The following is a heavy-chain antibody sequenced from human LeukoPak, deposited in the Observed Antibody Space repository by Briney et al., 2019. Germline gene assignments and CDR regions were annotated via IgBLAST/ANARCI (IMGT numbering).Heavy chain of an antibody. V-gene: IGHV1-3*01. Sequence: ASVKVSCKASGYSFNNYAMQWVRQAPGQRLEWMGWINCGNGKTKYSEKLQGTVTITRDTSATTAYMDLSSLRSEDTAVFHCARSIWYHRQYYFDYWGQGTLVTVSS. CDR2: INCGNGKT. D-gene: IGHD6-13*01. CDR1: GYSFNNYA. J-gene: IGHJ4*02. CDR3: ARSIWYHRQYYFDY.